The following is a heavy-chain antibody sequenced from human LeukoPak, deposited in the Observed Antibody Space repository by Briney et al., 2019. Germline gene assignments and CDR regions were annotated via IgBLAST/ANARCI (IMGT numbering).Heavy chain of an antibody. J-gene: IGHJ5*01. Sequence: GGSLRLSCAASGFTFSSYAMTWVRQAPGKGLEWVSTISGSGDYTYYADSVKGRFTISRDNSKNTLYPQMNSLSAEDTAVYYGAKEIGPLDSWGQGTLVTVSS. CDR3: AKEIGPLDS. V-gene: IGHV3-23*01. CDR1: GFTFSSYA. CDR2: ISGSGDYT.